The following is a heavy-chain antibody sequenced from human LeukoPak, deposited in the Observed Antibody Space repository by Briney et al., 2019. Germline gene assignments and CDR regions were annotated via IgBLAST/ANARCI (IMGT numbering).Heavy chain of an antibody. J-gene: IGHJ4*02. CDR3: ARDLNKTYGDYEE. Sequence: SETLSPTCTVSGGSISSSSYYWGWIRQPPGKGLEWIGGIYYSGSTYYNPSLKSRVTISVDTSKNQFSLKLSSVTAADTAVYYCARDLNKTYGDYEEWGQGTLVTVSS. D-gene: IGHD4-17*01. CDR1: GGSISSSSYY. CDR2: IYYSGST. V-gene: IGHV4-39*07.